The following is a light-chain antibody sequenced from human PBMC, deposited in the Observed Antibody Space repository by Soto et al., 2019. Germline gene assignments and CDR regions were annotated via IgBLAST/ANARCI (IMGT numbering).Light chain of an antibody. V-gene: IGKV3-11*01. CDR3: QQRTNWLT. CDR1: QSVSDY. J-gene: IGKJ4*01. Sequence: EIVLTQSPATLSLSPGERATLSCRASQSVSDYIAWYQQKPGQPPRLLIYDTSNRAAGVPARFSGSGSGTDFTLTISSLEPEDFAIYYWQQRTNWLTFGGGTKVEIK. CDR2: DTS.